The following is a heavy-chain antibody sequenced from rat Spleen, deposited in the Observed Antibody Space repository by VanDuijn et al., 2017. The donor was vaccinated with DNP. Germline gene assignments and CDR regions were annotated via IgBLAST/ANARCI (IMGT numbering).Heavy chain of an antibody. Sequence: QVQLQQSGAELVKPGTSVKLSCKASGYTFTTQHMNWIKQTTGQGLEWIGIIDPGSGGTSYNVKFKDKATLTVDKSSSTAFMQLANLTPEDSAVYYCATTRLSLFDYWGQGVMVTVSS. D-gene: IGHD1-4*01. CDR3: ATTRLSLFDY. CDR2: IDPGSGGT. CDR1: GYTFTTQH. J-gene: IGHJ2*01. V-gene: IGHV1-47*01.